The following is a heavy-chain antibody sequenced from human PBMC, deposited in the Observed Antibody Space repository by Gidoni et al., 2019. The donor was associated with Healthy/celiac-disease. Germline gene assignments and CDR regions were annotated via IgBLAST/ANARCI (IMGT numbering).Heavy chain of an antibody. CDR2: ISGSGGST. J-gene: IGHJ6*02. CDR3: AKDVGGLWFGELLYAPSPSWDV. V-gene: IGHV3-23*01. D-gene: IGHD3-10*01. Sequence: EVQLLESGGGLVQPGGSLRLSCAASGFTFGSYAMSWVRQAPGKGLEWVSAISGSGGSTYDADSVKGRFTISRDNSKNTLYLQMNSLRAEDTAVYYCAKDVGGLWFGELLYAPSPSWDVWGQGTTVTVSS. CDR1: GFTFGSYA.